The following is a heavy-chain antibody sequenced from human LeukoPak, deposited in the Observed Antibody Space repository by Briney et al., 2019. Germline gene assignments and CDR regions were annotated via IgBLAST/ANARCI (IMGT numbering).Heavy chain of an antibody. D-gene: IGHD2-8*01. J-gene: IGHJ5*02. Sequence: GGSLRLSCEASGFTFSGYSMNWVRQAPGKGLEWVSYISSSSGTIYNADSVTGRFTISRDNTKNSLYLQMNSLRSDDTAVYYCLRDQGHLVLMVTETIRGRNWLDTWGQGTLVTVSS. CDR2: ISSSSGTI. CDR3: LRDQGHLVLMVTETIRGRNWLDT. V-gene: IGHV3-48*04. CDR1: GFTFSGYS.